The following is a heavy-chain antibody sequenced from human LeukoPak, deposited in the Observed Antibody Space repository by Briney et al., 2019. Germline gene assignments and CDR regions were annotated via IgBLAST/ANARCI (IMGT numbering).Heavy chain of an antibody. CDR1: GYTFTGYY. J-gene: IGHJ3*02. CDR2: INPNSGGT. V-gene: IGHV1-2*02. CDR3: ARDLIVGATLAGGHDAFDI. Sequence: GASVKVSCEASGYTFTGYYMHWVRQAPGQGLEWMGWINPNSGGTNYAQNLQGRVTMTTDTSTRTAYMDLRSLRSDDTAVYYCARDLIVGATLAGGHDAFDIWGQGTMVTVSS. D-gene: IGHD1-26*01.